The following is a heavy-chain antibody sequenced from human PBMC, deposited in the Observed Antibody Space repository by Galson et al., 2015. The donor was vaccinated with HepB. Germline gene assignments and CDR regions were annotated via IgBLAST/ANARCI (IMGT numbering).Heavy chain of an antibody. J-gene: IGHJ4*02. Sequence: SLRLSCAASGITFSSYWMSWVRQAPGKGLEWVANINQDESEKNYVDSVKGRFTISRDNAENSLFLQMNSLRVEDTAVYYCSTAGISTYGQPEYHWGQGTLVTVSS. D-gene: IGHD3-10*01. CDR1: GITFSSYW. V-gene: IGHV3-7*01. CDR2: INQDESEK. CDR3: STAGISTYGQPEYH.